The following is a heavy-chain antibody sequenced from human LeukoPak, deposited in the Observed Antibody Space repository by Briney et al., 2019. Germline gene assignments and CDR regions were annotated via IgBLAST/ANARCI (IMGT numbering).Heavy chain of an antibody. CDR2: INPNSGGT. D-gene: IGHD3-3*01. Sequence: ASVEVSCKTSGYTFTGYYMHGVRQAPGQGLEWMGWINPNSGGTSYAQRLQGRVTMTRDTSISTAYMELSRLRSDDTAVYYCARATYYDFWSGPDPWGQGTLVTVSS. J-gene: IGHJ5*02. CDR3: ARATYYDFWSGPDP. CDR1: GYTFTGYY. V-gene: IGHV1-2*02.